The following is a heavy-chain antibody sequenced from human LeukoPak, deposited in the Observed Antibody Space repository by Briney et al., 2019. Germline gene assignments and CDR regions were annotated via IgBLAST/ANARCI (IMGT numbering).Heavy chain of an antibody. V-gene: IGHV4-31*03. CDR3: ARDLRETRALDP. CDR1: GGSICSGGYY. CDR2: IYYRGST. Sequence: SEPLSLTCIVSGGSICSGGYYWSWIRLHPGKGLEWIWYIYYRGSTYYNPSLKSRVTISVDTSKNQFSLKLSSVTAADTAVYYCARDLRETRALDPVGQGTLATVSS. J-gene: IGHJ5*02.